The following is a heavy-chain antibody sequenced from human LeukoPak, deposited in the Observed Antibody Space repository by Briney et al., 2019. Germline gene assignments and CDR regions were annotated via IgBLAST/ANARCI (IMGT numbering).Heavy chain of an antibody. J-gene: IGHJ4*02. CDR2: ISGSSSYI. CDR3: ARDGCSGGFCLFDY. V-gene: IGHV3-21*01. CDR1: GFTLSSYG. Sequence: GGSLRLSCAASGFTLSSYGMNWVRQAPGKGPEWVSCISGSSSYIRYSGSVKGRFTISRDNAKNSLFLQMNSLRAEDTAVYYCARDGCSGGFCLFDYWGQGTLVTVSS. D-gene: IGHD2-15*01.